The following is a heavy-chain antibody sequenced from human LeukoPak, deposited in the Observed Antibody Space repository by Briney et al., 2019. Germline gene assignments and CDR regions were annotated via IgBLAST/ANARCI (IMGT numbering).Heavy chain of an antibody. J-gene: IGHJ6*03. CDR3: ARGGYDFWSGYAYYYYYYMDV. CDR1: GGTFSSYA. V-gene: IGHV1-69*13. Sequence: SVKVSCKASGGTFSSYAISWVRQAPGQGLEWMGGIIPIFGTANYAQKFQGRVTITADESTSTAYMELSSLRSEDTAVYYCARGGYDFWSGYAYYYYYYMDVWGKGTTVTVSS. CDR2: IIPIFGTA. D-gene: IGHD3-3*01.